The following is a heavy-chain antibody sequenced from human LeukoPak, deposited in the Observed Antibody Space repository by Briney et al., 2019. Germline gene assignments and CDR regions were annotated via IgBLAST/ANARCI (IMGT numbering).Heavy chain of an antibody. CDR2: ISSSSSYI. CDR3: ARARYGDYVRYYYYMDV. D-gene: IGHD4-17*01. Sequence: PGGSLRLSCAASGFTFSSYSMNCVRQAPGKGLEWVSSISSSSSYIYYADSVKGRFTISRDNAKNSLYLQMNSLRAEDTAVYYCARARYGDYVRYYYYMDVWGKGTTVTVSS. J-gene: IGHJ6*03. CDR1: GFTFSSYS. V-gene: IGHV3-21*01.